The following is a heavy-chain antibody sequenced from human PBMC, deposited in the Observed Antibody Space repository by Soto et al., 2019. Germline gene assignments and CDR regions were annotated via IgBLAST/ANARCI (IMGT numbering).Heavy chain of an antibody. D-gene: IGHD6-19*01. Sequence: PSETLSLTCTVSGGSISSSSYYWGWLRQPPGKGLEWIGSIYYSGSTYYNPSLKSRVNISVDTSKNQFSLELSSVTAADTAVFYCARLQRRIGVPNTPFSYFDYWGQGTLVTVSS. CDR3: ARLQRRIGVPNTPFSYFDY. CDR2: IYYSGST. J-gene: IGHJ4*02. CDR1: GGSISSSSYY. V-gene: IGHV4-39*01.